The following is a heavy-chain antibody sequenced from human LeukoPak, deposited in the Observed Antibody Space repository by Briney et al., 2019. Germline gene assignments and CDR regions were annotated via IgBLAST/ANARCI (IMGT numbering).Heavy chain of an antibody. CDR2: FYFSGGT. D-gene: IGHD4-11*01. CDR3: ARRGRNYAFDL. Sequence: SETLPLTCTVSGGSLSSSDYSWDWIRPSLEKGLEWIGNFYFSGGTYYSPSLKSRVTISADTSKNQFSLKLSSVTAADTAVYYCARRGRNYAFDLWGQGTPVTVSS. V-gene: IGHV4-39*01. CDR1: GGSLSSSDYS. J-gene: IGHJ4*02.